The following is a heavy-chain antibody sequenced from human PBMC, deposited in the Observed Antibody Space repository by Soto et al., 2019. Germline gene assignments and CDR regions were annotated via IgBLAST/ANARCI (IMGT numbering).Heavy chain of an antibody. J-gene: IGHJ6*02. Sequence: QLQLQESGSGLVKPSQTLSLTCAVSGGSISSGGYSWSWIRQPPGKGLEWIGYIYHSGYTYCNPSPKSRVTISVARSKNQFSLKLSSVTAADTAVYYCARAHYGDYGYGMDVWGQGTTVTVSS. V-gene: IGHV4-30-2*01. CDR1: GGSISSGGYS. CDR2: IYHSGYT. D-gene: IGHD4-17*01. CDR3: ARAHYGDYGYGMDV.